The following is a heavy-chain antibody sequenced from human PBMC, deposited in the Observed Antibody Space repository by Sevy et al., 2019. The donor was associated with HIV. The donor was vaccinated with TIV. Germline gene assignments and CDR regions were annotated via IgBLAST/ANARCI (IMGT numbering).Heavy chain of an antibody. CDR2: ISYDGSKK. CDR1: GFTFSSYA. V-gene: IGHV3-30-3*01. CDR3: ARGPGLAGYTYDWEVDY. J-gene: IGHJ4*02. D-gene: IGHD5-18*01. Sequence: GGSLRLSCAASGFTFSSYAMRWVRQAPGKGLQWVAVISYDGSKKFYADSVKGRFTISRDNSKNTLYLQMNSLRPEDTAVYYCARGPGLAGYTYDWEVDYWGQGTLVTVSS.